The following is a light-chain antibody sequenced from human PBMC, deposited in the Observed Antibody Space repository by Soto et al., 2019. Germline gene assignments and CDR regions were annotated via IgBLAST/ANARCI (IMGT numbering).Light chain of an antibody. CDR2: GAS. CDR3: QQYGSSPWT. J-gene: IGKJ1*01. CDR1: QSVSSSY. Sequence: EIVLTQSPGTLSLSPGERATLSCRASQSVSSSYLAWCQQKPGQAPRLLIYGASSRATGIPDRFSGSGSGTDFTLTISRLEPEDFAVYYCQQYGSSPWTFGQGTTVEIK. V-gene: IGKV3-20*01.